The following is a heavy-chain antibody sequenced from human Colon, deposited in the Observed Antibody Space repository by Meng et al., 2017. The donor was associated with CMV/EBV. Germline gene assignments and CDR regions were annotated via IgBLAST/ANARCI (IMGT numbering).Heavy chain of an antibody. V-gene: IGHV1-2*02. CDR1: GGTFSSYA. J-gene: IGHJ4*02. CDR2: INPNSGGT. Sequence: ASVKVSCKASGGTFSSYAISWVRQAPGQGLEWMGGINPNSGGTNYAQKFQGRVTMTRDTSISTAYMELSRLRSDDTAVYYCARSIVGATSDYWGQGTLVTVSS. D-gene: IGHD1-26*01. CDR3: ARSIVGATSDY.